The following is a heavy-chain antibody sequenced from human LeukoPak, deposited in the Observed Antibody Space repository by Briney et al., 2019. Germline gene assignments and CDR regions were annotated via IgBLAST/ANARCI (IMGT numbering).Heavy chain of an antibody. CDR2: INANSGGA. Sequence: ASVKVSCKASGYTFTDYNMHWVRQAPGQGLEWVGWINANSGGANYAQEFQGRVTMTRDTSISTAYMELSRLRSDDTAVYYCARYPLGYSGYLKDWGQGTLVTVSS. D-gene: IGHD5-12*01. CDR1: GYTFTDYN. CDR3: ARYPLGYSGYLKD. J-gene: IGHJ4*02. V-gene: IGHV1-2*02.